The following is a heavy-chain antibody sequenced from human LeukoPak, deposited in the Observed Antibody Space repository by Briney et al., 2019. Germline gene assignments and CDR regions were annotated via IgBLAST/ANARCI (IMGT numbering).Heavy chain of an antibody. CDR3: ARDRHGGTFIH. V-gene: IGHV3-30-3*01. CDR1: GFTFSSYA. Sequence: GGSLRLSCAASGFTFSSYAMHWVRQAPGKGLEWVAVISYDGSNKYYADSVKGRFTISRDNSKNTLYLQMNSLRAEDTAVYYCARDRHGGTFIHWGQGTLVTVSS. D-gene: IGHD4-23*01. CDR2: ISYDGSNK. J-gene: IGHJ4*02.